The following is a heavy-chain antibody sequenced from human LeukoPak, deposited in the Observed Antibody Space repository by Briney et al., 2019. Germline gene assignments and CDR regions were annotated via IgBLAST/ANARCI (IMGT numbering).Heavy chain of an antibody. V-gene: IGHV3-7*01. CDR3: ARDSPGYGAYVS. J-gene: IGHJ1*01. Sequence: GGSLRLSCAASGFTVSTYWMTWVRQAPGKGLEWVANIKEDGSREYYVDSVKGRFTISRDNAKNSLYLQMDSLTAEDTAVYYCARDSPGYGAYVSWGQGTLVSVSS. CDR1: GFTVSTYW. D-gene: IGHD5-12*01. CDR2: IKEDGSRE.